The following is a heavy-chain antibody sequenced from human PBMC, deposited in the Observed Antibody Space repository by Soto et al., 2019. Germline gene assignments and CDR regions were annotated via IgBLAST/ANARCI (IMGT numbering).Heavy chain of an antibody. CDR2: ISAYNGKR. Sequence: QGQLLQSGDEVTKPGASVRVSCRASGYDFTSYGISWVLQAPGQGLECVSWISAYNGKRDTAQKFQGRVTMTLDTSTDTAHMELGDLTSADTAVYYCARGRIVASIHDAFEILGQGTMVAVSS. D-gene: IGHD2-21*01. V-gene: IGHV1-18*01. CDR3: ARGRIVASIHDAFEI. J-gene: IGHJ3*02. CDR1: GYDFTSYG.